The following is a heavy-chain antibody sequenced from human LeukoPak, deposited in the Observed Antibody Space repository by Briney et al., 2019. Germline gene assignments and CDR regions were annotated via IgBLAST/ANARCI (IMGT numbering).Heavy chain of an antibody. CDR2: IYTGVST. J-gene: IGHJ4*02. CDR1: GFTVSRHY. V-gene: IGHV3-66*02. D-gene: IGHD2-8*02. CDR3: ARGWCSGDVTAADY. Sequence: QPGGSLRLSCAASGFTVSRHYMSWVRQAPGKGREWGSVIYTGVSTYYADSVKGRFTFSRDNSKNTLYLQMNSMRVEDTAVYYCARGWCSGDVTAADYWGQGTLVTVSS.